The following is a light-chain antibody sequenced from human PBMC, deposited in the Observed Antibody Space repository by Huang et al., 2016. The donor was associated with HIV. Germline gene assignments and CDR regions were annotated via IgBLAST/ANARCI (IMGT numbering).Light chain of an antibody. Sequence: DIQMTQSPSTLSASVGDRVTITCRASQSISSWLAWYQQKPGKAPKLLIYKASSLESGVPSRFSGSGSGTEFTLTISSLQPDDFATYYCQQYNSYSPYTFGQGTELEIK. CDR3: QQYNSYSPYT. J-gene: IGKJ2*01. CDR1: QSISSW. CDR2: KAS. V-gene: IGKV1-5*03.